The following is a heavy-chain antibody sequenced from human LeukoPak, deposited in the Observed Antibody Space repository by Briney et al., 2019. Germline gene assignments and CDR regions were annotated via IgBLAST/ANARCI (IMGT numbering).Heavy chain of an antibody. CDR1: GYTFTVYY. CDR3: ARDWGQLFFNWFDP. Sequence: GASVKVSCKASGYTFTVYYMHWVRQAPGQGLEWMGWINPNSGGTNYAQKFQGRVTMTRDTSISTAYMELSRLRSDDTAVYYCARDWGQLFFNWFDPWGQGTLVTVSS. CDR2: INPNSGGT. J-gene: IGHJ5*02. V-gene: IGHV1-2*02. D-gene: IGHD2-2*01.